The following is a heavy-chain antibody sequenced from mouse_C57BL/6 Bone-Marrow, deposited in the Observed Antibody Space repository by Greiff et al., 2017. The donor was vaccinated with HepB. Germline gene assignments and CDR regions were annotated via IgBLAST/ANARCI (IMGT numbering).Heavy chain of an antibody. V-gene: IGHV1-76*01. CDR3: ARPFITTVVAPFGY. J-gene: IGHJ2*01. Sequence: QVQLKESGAELVRPGASVKLSCKASGYTFTDYYINWVKQRPGQGLEWIARIYPGSGNTYYNEKFKGKATLTAEKSSSTAYMQLSSLTSEDSAVYFCARPFITTVVAPFGYWGQGTTLTVSS. CDR1: GYTFTDYY. CDR2: IYPGSGNT. D-gene: IGHD1-1*01.